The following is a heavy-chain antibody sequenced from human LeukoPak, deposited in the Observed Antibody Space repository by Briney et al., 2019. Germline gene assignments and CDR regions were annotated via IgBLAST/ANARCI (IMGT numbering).Heavy chain of an antibody. D-gene: IGHD1-7*01. CDR3: ARDYWWNYDY. V-gene: IGHV3-30-3*01. J-gene: IGHJ4*02. CDR2: ISKDGSDK. Sequence: GGSLRLSCAASGFTFSDYAMHWVRQAPGKGLEWVAVISKDGSDKYYPSSVRGRFTISRDNSKNTIYLQMDSLRAEDTAIYYCARDYWWNYDYWGQGTLVTVSS. CDR1: GFTFSDYA.